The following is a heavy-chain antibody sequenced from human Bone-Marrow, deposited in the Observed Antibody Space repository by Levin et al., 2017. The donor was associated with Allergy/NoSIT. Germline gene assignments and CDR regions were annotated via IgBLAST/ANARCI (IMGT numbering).Heavy chain of an antibody. Sequence: SQTLSLTCSVPGDSISQSYWSWIRQPAGKGLEWIGRIYNSETRYNPSLNGRITVSLDTSKNHFSLKLTSVTAADSAVYFCARSPRGNSYFHYWSQGTLVTVS. D-gene: IGHD4-23*01. CDR2: IYNSET. J-gene: IGHJ4*02. V-gene: IGHV4-4*07. CDR3: ARSPRGNSYFHY. CDR1: GDSISQSY.